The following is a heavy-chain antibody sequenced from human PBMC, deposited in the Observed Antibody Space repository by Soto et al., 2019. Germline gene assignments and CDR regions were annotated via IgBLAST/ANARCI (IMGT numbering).Heavy chain of an antibody. CDR1: GGTFSSYA. Sequence: ASVKVSCKASGGTFSSYAISWVRQAPGQGLEWMGGIIPIFGTANYAQEFQGRVTITADESTSTAYMELSSLRSEDTAVYYCARDLGYYDSSGYYYVYFQHWGQGTLVTVSS. V-gene: IGHV1-69*13. J-gene: IGHJ1*01. CDR3: ARDLGYYDSSGYYYVYFQH. CDR2: IIPIFGTA. D-gene: IGHD3-22*01.